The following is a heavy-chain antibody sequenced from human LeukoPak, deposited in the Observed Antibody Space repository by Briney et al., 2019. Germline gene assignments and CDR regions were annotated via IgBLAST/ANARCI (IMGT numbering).Heavy chain of an antibody. V-gene: IGHV4-39*07. CDR3: ARGRGYNWNQFSGWRVKNQPYYYMDV. D-gene: IGHD1-20*01. CDR2: INHSGST. CDR1: GGSISSSSYY. Sequence: KPSETLSLTCNVSGGSISSSSYYWGWIRQPPGKGLEWIGEINHSGSTNYNPSLKSRVTISVDTSRNQFSLKLSSVTAADTAVYYCARGRGYNWNQFSGWRVKNQPYYYMDVWGKGTTVTVSS. J-gene: IGHJ6*03.